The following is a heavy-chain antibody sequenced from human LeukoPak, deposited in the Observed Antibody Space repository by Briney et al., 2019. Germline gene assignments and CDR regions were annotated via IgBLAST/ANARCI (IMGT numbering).Heavy chain of an antibody. CDR2: ISDSGST. J-gene: IGHJ3*02. CDR1: GGSISSFY. CDR3: ASGYCGGACQLGGVDM. Sequence: SEALSLTCTVSGGSISSFYWSWIRQPPGKGLEWIGYISDSGSTNYNPSLKSRVTISVDTSKNKFSLKLSSVTAADTAVYYCASGYCGGACQLGGVDMWGQGTMVTVSS. V-gene: IGHV4-59*01. D-gene: IGHD2-21*02.